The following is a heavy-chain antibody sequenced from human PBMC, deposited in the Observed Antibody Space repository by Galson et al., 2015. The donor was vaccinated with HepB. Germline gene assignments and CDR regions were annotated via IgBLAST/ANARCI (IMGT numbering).Heavy chain of an antibody. D-gene: IGHD2-21*02. CDR2: IIPIFGTA. CDR3: ATNSYCGGDCYPYWYFDL. J-gene: IGHJ2*01. Sequence: SVKVSCKASGGTFSSYAISWVRQAPGQGLEWMGGIIPIFGTANYAQKFQGRVTITADESTSTAYMELSSLRSEDTAVYYCATNSYCGGDCYPYWYFDLWGRGTLVTVSS. V-gene: IGHV1-69*13. CDR1: GGTFSSYA.